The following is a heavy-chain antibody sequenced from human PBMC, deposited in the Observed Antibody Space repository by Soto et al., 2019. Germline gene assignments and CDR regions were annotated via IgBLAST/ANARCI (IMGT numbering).Heavy chain of an antibody. CDR1: GVTFRGYA. CDR2: ISDDGSKT. J-gene: IGHJ4*02. D-gene: IGHD3-9*01. CDR3: AMGYQLSYYFDD. V-gene: IGHV3-30*14. Sequence: SLRLSSAGSGVTFRGYAVHWVRQTPGKGLEWVTVISDDGSKTYYADSVKGRFSVSIADSTNMVFLQMSSLRSEDTAGYRFAMGYQLSYYFDDWGQGTPVTVSS.